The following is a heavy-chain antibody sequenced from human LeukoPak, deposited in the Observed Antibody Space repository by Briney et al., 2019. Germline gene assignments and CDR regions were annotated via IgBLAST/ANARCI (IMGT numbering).Heavy chain of an antibody. D-gene: IGHD6-19*01. CDR1: GFTFSSYA. V-gene: IGHV3-23*01. Sequence: GGPLRLSCAASGFTFSSYAMSWVRQAPGKGLEWVSAISGSAYSTYHADSVKGRFTISRDNSKNTLYLQMNSLRAEDTAVYYCARETVAAPPIDYWGQGTLVTVSS. CDR2: ISGSAYST. CDR3: ARETVAAPPIDY. J-gene: IGHJ4*02.